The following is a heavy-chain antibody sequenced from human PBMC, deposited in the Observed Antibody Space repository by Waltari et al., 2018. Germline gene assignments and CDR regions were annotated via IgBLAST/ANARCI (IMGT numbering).Heavy chain of an antibody. CDR1: GFTFNNAW. V-gene: IGHV3-15*01. CDR3: TTFANYGGNSEKAFDY. J-gene: IGHJ4*02. CDR2: MKSKTDGGTT. D-gene: IGHD4-17*01. Sequence: EVQLVESGGGLVKPGGSLRLSCEASGFTFNNAWMSWVRQGPGKGLEWVGHMKSKTDGGTTDYAAPVKGRFTISRDDSKTTLYLQMNSLKNEDTAVYYCTTFANYGGNSEKAFDYWGQGSLVTVSS.